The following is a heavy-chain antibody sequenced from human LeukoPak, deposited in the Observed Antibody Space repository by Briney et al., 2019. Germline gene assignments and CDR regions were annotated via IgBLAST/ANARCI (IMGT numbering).Heavy chain of an antibody. CDR1: GGSISNFY. Sequence: SETLSLTCTVPGGSISNFYWSWIRQPPGKGLEWIGYIHYSGSTNYNPPLKSRVTISVDTSKNQFSLILNSVTAADTAVYYCARVDYYDSSVFDYWGQGTLVTVSS. CDR2: IHYSGST. J-gene: IGHJ4*02. CDR3: ARVDYYDSSVFDY. D-gene: IGHD3-22*01. V-gene: IGHV4-59*01.